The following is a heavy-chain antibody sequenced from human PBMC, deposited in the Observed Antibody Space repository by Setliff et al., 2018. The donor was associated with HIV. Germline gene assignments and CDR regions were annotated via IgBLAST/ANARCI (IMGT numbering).Heavy chain of an antibody. D-gene: IGHD1-26*01. V-gene: IGHV1-69*13. CDR1: GGTFRSKG. J-gene: IGHJ3*02. Sequence: VKVSCKASGGTFRSKGISWVRQAPGQGLEWMGGIIPIFGTPDYAQKFQGRVTITADESTSTAYMELSSLRSEDTAVYYCARDRASGSYFFGAFDIWGQGTMVTVSS. CDR3: ARDRASGSYFFGAFDI. CDR2: IIPIFGTP.